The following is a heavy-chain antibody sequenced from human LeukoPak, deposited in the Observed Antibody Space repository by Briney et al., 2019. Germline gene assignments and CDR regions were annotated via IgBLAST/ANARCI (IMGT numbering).Heavy chain of an antibody. CDR1: GASFSGYY. D-gene: IGHD2-15*01. Sequence: ETLSLTCTVYGASFSGYYWTWVRQVPGKGLEWVSVISGSGGSTYYADSVKGRFTISRDNSKNTLFLQMNNLRAEDTAVYYCAKDRSGATDYWGQGTLVTVSS. CDR3: AKDRSGATDY. J-gene: IGHJ4*02. V-gene: IGHV3-23*01. CDR2: ISGSGGST.